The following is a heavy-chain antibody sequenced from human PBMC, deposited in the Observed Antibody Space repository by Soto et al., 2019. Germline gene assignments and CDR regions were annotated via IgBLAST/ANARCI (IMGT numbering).Heavy chain of an antibody. CDR3: ARDMKRSSSTAVYIYS. CDR2: ITRDGTY. D-gene: IGHD2-2*01. J-gene: IGHJ4*02. CDR1: GFTFTNHG. Sequence: EVQLVESGGGLVTPGGSLRLSCAASGFTFTNHGMNWVRQAPGKGLEWVSAITRDGTYMYADSMKGRFTISRDNAKNSLFLQMTSLRAEDTALYSCARDMKRSSSTAVYIYSLRQGTLVTVSS. V-gene: IGHV3-21*01.